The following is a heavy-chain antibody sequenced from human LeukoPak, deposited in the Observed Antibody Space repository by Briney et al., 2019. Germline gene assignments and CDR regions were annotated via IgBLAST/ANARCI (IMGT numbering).Heavy chain of an antibody. D-gene: IGHD2-2*01. CDR3: ARGRCSSTSCAPWWFDP. CDR1: GYTFTSYA. Sequence: ASVKLSCKASGYTFTSYAMHWVRQAPGQRLEWMGWINAGNGNTKYSQKFQGRVTITRDTSASTAYMELSSLRSEDTAVYYCARGRCSSTSCAPWWFDPWGQGTLVTVSS. CDR2: INAGNGNT. V-gene: IGHV1-3*01. J-gene: IGHJ5*02.